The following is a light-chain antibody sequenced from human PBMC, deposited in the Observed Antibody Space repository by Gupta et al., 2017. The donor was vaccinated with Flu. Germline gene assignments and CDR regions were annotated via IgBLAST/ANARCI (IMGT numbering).Light chain of an antibody. V-gene: IGKV3-20*01. CDR1: QTISSNY. CDR2: GAS. J-gene: IGKJ4*01. Sequence: EIVLTQSPGTLSLSPGESATLSCRASQTISSNYLTWYQQKPGQAPRLLIYGASIRATGIPVRFSGSGSGTGFTLTISRLEPEDFAVYYCQQYSGAPLTFGGGTKVELK. CDR3: QQYSGAPLT.